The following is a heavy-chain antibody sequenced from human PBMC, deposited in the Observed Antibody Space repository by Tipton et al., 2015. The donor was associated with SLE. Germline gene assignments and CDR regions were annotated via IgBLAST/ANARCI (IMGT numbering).Heavy chain of an antibody. CDR1: GGSFSGYS. J-gene: IGHJ6*03. Sequence: TLSLTCAVYGGSFSGYSWSWIRQPPGKGLEWIGEINHRGSTDYIPSLKSRVTISVDTSKNQFSLKLSSVTAADTAVYYCAGCLYFDCMDVWGKGTTVTVSS. V-gene: IGHV4-34*01. CDR3: AGCLYFDCMDV. D-gene: IGHD2-8*01. CDR2: INHRGST.